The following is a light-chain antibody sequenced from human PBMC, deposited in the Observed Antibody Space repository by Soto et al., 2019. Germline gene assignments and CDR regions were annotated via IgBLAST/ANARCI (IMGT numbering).Light chain of an antibody. V-gene: IGLV1-40*01. J-gene: IGLJ2*01. Sequence: QYVLTQPPSVSGAPGQRVTISCTGSSSNIGAGYDVHWYKQLPGTAPKLLIYGNSNRPSGVPDRFSGSKSGTSASLAITGLKAEDEADYYCQSYDSSLSGVVFGGGTKLTVL. CDR1: SSNIGAGYD. CDR2: GNS. CDR3: QSYDSSLSGVV.